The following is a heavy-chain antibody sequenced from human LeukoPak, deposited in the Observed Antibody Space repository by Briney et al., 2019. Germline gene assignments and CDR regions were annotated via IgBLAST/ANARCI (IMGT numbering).Heavy chain of an antibody. Sequence: GGSLRLSCAASGFTVSSNYMSWVRQAPGKGLEWVSVIYSGGSTYYADSVRGRFTISRDNSKNTLYLQMNSLRAEDTAVYYCVRAPYYYDSSGYSDWGQGTLVTVSS. CDR3: VRAPYYYDSSGYSD. CDR2: IYSGGST. D-gene: IGHD3-22*01. CDR1: GFTVSSNY. V-gene: IGHV3-66*01. J-gene: IGHJ4*02.